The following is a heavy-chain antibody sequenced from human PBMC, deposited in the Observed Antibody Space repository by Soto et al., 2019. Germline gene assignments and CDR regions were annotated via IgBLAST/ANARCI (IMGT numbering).Heavy chain of an antibody. CDR1: GYTFTGYY. V-gene: IGHV1-2*04. D-gene: IGHD3-10*01. Sequence: SVKVSCKASGYTFTGYYMHWVRQAPGQGLEWMGWINPNSGGTNYAQKFQGWVTMTRDTSISTAYMELSRLRSDDTAVYYCARGFGEFNYYGMDVWGQGTTVTVSS. CDR2: INPNSGGT. J-gene: IGHJ6*02. CDR3: ARGFGEFNYYGMDV.